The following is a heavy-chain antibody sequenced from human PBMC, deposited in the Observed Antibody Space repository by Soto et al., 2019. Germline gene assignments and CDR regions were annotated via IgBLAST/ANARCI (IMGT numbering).Heavy chain of an antibody. CDR3: ARQRSCSGGSCYGEY. Sequence: EVQRVQSGAEVKKSGESLKISCKGSGYSFTTYWIGWVRQMPGKGLEWMGIIYPGDSDTRYSPSFQGQVTISVDTSINTAYLQWSSLKASDTAMYYCARQRSCSGGSCYGEYWGQGTLVTVFS. CDR1: GYSFTTYW. J-gene: IGHJ4*02. D-gene: IGHD2-15*01. CDR2: IYPGDSDT. V-gene: IGHV5-51*01.